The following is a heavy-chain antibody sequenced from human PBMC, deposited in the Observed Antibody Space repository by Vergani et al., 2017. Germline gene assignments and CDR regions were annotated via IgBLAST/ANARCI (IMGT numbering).Heavy chain of an antibody. CDR2: IYYSGST. V-gene: IGHV4-59*01. Sequence: QVQLQESGPGLVKPSETLSLTCTVSGGSISSYYWSWIRQPPGKGLEWIGYIYYSGSTNYNPSLKSRVTISVDTSKNQFSLKLSSVNAAATAVYYCAKRMVRGVITWFDPWGQGTLVTVSS. D-gene: IGHD3-10*01. J-gene: IGHJ5*02. CDR3: AKRMVRGVITWFDP. CDR1: GGSISSYY.